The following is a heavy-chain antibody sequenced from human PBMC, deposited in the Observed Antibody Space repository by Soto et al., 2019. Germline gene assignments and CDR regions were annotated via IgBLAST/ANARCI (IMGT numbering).Heavy chain of an antibody. J-gene: IGHJ6*02. Sequence: QVQLVESGGGVVQPGRSLRLSCAASGFTFSSYGMHWVRQAPGKGLEWVAVISYDGSNKYYADSVKGRFTISRDNSKKTLYLQMNSLRAEDTAVYYCAKDSPSSGSYLSLGMGVWGQGTTVTVSS. CDR3: AKDSPSSGSYLSLGMGV. V-gene: IGHV3-30*18. CDR2: ISYDGSNK. CDR1: GFTFSSYG. D-gene: IGHD1-26*01.